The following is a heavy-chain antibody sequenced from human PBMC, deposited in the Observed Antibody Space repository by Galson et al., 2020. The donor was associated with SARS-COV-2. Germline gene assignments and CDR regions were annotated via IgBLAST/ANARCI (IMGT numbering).Heavy chain of an antibody. CDR1: GYTFIRYY. CDR2: INASGGST. V-gene: IGHV1-46*01. D-gene: IGHD6-13*01. Sequence: ASVKVSCKAPGYTFIRYYIHWVRQAPGQGLEWMGIINASGGSTTYAQKFQGRVTMTRDTSTSTVYMELNSLRSEDTAVYYCARDSRSRSWFFDPWGQGTLVTVSS. CDR3: ARDSRSRSWFFDP. J-gene: IGHJ5*02.